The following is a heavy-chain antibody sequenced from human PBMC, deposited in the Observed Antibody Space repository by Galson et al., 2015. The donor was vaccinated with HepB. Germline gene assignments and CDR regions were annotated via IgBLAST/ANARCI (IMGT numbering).Heavy chain of an antibody. D-gene: IGHD6-19*01. CDR1: GYTFTSYA. CDR2: INAGNGNT. J-gene: IGHJ4*02. CDR3: ARGRYSSGWYHFDY. V-gene: IGHV1-3*01. Sequence: SVKVSCKASGYTFTSYAMHWVRQAPGQRLEWMGWINAGNGNTKYSQKFQGRVTITRDTSASTAYMELSSLRSEDTAVYYCARGRYSSGWYHFDYWGQGTLVTVS.